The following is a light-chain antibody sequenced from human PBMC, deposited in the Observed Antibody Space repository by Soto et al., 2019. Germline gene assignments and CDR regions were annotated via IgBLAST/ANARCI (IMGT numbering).Light chain of an antibody. CDR1: SSDVGGYNY. V-gene: IGLV2-14*01. Sequence: QSALTQHASMSGSPGQSITMSCTGTSSDVGGYNYISWYQQHPGKAPKLMIYEVSNRPSGVSNRFSGSKSGNTASLTISGLQAEDEADYYCRSYTSTSTPVFGGGTKVTVL. CDR3: RSYTSTSTPV. J-gene: IGLJ2*01. CDR2: EVS.